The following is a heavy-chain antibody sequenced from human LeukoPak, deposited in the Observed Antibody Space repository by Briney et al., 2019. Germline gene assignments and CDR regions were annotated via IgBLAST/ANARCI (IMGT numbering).Heavy chain of an antibody. CDR3: AKVRGSDAFDL. CDR1: GGTLSTHA. Sequence: GASVKVSCKSSGGTLSTHAINWVRQAPGQGLEWMGRIIPILSQTNYALKFRGRFTMTADESTNTAYMELSSLKSEDTAVYFCAKVRGSDAFDLWGQGTMVTVSS. V-gene: IGHV1-69*11. CDR2: IIPILSQT. J-gene: IGHJ3*01. D-gene: IGHD3-10*01.